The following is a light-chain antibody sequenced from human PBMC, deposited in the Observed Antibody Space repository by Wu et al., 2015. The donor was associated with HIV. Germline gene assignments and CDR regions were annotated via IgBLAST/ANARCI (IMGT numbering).Light chain of an antibody. Sequence: EIVMTQSPATLSVSPGERATLSCRASQSVSSNLAWYQQKPGQAPRLLIYGASTRATGIPARFSGSGSGTEFTLTISSLQSEDFAIYFCQQYDNLWTFGRGTKGGNQ. V-gene: IGKV3-15*01. J-gene: IGKJ1*01. CDR3: QQYDNLWT. CDR2: GAS. CDR1: QSVSSN.